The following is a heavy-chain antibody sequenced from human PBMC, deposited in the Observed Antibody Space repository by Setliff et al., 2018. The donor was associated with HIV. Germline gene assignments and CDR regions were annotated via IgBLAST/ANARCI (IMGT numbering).Heavy chain of an antibody. D-gene: IGHD3-10*01. CDR3: VRVGKYYGSGSLGS. CDR1: GGSISTYY. Sequence: SETLSLTCTVSGGSISTYYWSWIRQSPGKGLEWIGYIYYNGSTNYNPSLKSRVTISVDTSKNQFSLKVNSVTAADTGVYYCVRVGKYYGSGSLGSWGQGTLVTVSS. J-gene: IGHJ5*02. CDR2: IYYNGST. V-gene: IGHV4-59*01.